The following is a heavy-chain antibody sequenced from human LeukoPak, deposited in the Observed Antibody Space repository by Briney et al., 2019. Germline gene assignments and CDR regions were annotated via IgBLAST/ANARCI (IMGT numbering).Heavy chain of an antibody. J-gene: IGHJ3*01. V-gene: IGHV4-34*01. CDR3: ARDTRTVTSPQLN. CDR1: GGSFSGYY. Sequence: PSETLSLTCAVYGGSFSGYYWSWIRQPPGKGLEWIGEINHSGSTNYNPSLKSRVTISVDTSKNQFSLKLSSVTAADTAVYYCARDTRTVTSPQLNWGQGTMVTVSS. CDR2: INHSGST. D-gene: IGHD4-17*01.